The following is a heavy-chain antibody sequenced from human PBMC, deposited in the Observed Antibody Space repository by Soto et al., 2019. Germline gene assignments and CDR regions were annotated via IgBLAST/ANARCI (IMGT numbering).Heavy chain of an antibody. J-gene: IGHJ6*02. CDR2: INPNSGGT. D-gene: IGHD3-3*01. CDR3: ARAPHFWSGYSGGYGMDV. Sequence: ASVKVSCKASGYTFTGYYMHWVRQAPEQGLEWMGWINPNSGGTNYAQKFQGWVTMTRDTSISTAYMEPSRLRSDDTAVYYCARAPHFWSGYSGGYGMDVWGQGTTVTV. CDR1: GYTFTGYY. V-gene: IGHV1-2*04.